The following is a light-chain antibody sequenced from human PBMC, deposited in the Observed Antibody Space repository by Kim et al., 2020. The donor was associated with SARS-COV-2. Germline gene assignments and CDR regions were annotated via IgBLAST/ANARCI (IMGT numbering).Light chain of an antibody. Sequence: PVGRPPLTCSASQSFTSNLVWYQQMPGQAPRLLVYYASTRATGVPARFSGSGSGTDFTLTINSLQSEDFAVYYCQQYHSWPPMYTFGQGTKVDIK. CDR1: QSFTSN. CDR2: YAS. V-gene: IGKV3-15*01. CDR3: QQYHSWPPMYT. J-gene: IGKJ2*01.